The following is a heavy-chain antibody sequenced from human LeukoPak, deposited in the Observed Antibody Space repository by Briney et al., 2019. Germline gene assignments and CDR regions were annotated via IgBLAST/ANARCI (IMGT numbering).Heavy chain of an antibody. D-gene: IGHD3-9*01. J-gene: IGHJ6*04. Sequence: ASVKVPCKASGGTFSSYAISWVRQAPGQGLEWMGRIIPIFGTANYAQKFQGRVTITTDESTSTAYMELSSLRSEDTAVYYCARGHLRYFDWLPPTISMDVWGKGTTVTVSS. CDR3: ARGHLRYFDWLPPTISMDV. CDR2: IIPIFGTA. CDR1: GGTFSSYA. V-gene: IGHV1-69*05.